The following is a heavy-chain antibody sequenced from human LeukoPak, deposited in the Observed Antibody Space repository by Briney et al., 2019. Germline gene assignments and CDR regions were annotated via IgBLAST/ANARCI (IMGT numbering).Heavy chain of an antibody. CDR2: INHSGST. CDR1: GGSFSGYY. Sequence: ASETLSLTCAVYGGSFSGYYWSWIRQPPGKGLEWIGEINHSGSTNYNPSLKSRVTIPVDTSKNQFSLKLSSVTAADTAVYYCARGGKDYNYDYWGQGTLVTVSS. CDR3: ARGGKDYNYDY. D-gene: IGHD5-24*01. J-gene: IGHJ4*02. V-gene: IGHV4-34*01.